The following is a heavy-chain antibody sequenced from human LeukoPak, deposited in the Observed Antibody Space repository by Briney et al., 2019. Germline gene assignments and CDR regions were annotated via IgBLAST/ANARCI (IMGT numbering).Heavy chain of an antibody. V-gene: IGHV1-46*01. CDR2: INPSGGST. D-gene: IGHD6-19*01. CDR3: ARDLSSGWSYFDY. J-gene: IGHJ4*02. CDR1: GYTFTSYY. Sequence: ASVKVSCKASGYTFTSYYMHWVRQAPGQGLEWMGIINPSGGSTSYAQKFQGRVTMTRDMSTSTDYMELSSLRSEDTAVYYCARDLSSGWSYFDYWGQGTLVTVSS.